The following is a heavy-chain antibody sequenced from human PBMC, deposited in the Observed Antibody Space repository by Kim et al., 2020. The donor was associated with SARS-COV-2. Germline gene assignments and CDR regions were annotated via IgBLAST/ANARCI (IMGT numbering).Heavy chain of an antibody. J-gene: IGHJ5*02. CDR3: ASSGDWFDP. Sequence: GSTSDAQKFQGRVTMPRDTSTSTVYMELSSLRSEDTAVYYCASSGDWFDPWGQGTLVTVSS. V-gene: IGHV1-46*01. CDR2: GST.